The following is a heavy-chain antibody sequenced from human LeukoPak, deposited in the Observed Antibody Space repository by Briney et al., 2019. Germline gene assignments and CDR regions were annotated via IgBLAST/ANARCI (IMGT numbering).Heavy chain of an antibody. J-gene: IGHJ4*02. CDR3: ARAEAYYYDSSGYYSGPNPPDY. Sequence: VASVKVSCKASGYTFTGYYMHWVRQAPGQGLEWMGWINPNSGGTNYAQKFQGRVTMTRDTSISTAYMELSRLRSDDTAVYYCARAEAYYYDSSGYYSGPNPPDYWGQGTLVTVSS. D-gene: IGHD3-22*01. V-gene: IGHV1-2*02. CDR1: GYTFTGYY. CDR2: INPNSGGT.